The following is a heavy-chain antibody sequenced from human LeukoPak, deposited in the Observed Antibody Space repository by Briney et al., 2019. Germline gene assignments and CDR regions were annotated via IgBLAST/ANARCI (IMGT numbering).Heavy chain of an antibody. CDR3: ARGNELG. CDR2: INHSGST. CDR1: GGSFSGYY. V-gene: IGHV4-34*01. J-gene: IGHJ4*02. D-gene: IGHD1-1*01. Sequence: PSETLSLTCAVYGGSFSGYYWSWIRQPPGKGLEWIGEINHSGSTNYNPSLKSRVTISVDTSKTQFSLELSSVTAADTAVYYCARGNELGWGQGTLVTVSS.